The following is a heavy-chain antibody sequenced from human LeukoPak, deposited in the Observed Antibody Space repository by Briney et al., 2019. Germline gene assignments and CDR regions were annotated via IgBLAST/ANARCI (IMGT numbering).Heavy chain of an antibody. CDR3: ARGVGSYYFDY. D-gene: IGHD1-26*01. CDR2: IYSGGST. CDR1: GFTVISNY. Sequence: GGSLRLSCAASGFTVISNYMSWVRQAPGKGLEWVAVIYSGGSTYYADSVKGRFTISRDNSKNTLYLQMNSLRAEDTAVYYCARGVGSYYFDYWGQGTLVTVSS. V-gene: IGHV3-53*01. J-gene: IGHJ4*02.